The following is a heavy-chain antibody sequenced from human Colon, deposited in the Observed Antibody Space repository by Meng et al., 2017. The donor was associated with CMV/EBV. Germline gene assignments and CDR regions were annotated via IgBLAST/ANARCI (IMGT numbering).Heavy chain of an antibody. Sequence: GGSLRLSCATSVFTFSKYWMSWVRQAPGKGLEWVTNIKQDGSEKYYVDSVKGRFTISRDNAKNSVSLQMNNLRAEDTAVYYCARPARGSTNYYWGQGTLVTVSS. CDR1: VFTFSKYW. CDR2: IKQDGSEK. CDR3: ARPARGSTNYY. D-gene: IGHD6-13*01. J-gene: IGHJ4*02. V-gene: IGHV3-7*01.